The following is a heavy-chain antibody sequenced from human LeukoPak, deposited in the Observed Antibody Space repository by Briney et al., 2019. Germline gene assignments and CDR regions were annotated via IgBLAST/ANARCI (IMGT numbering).Heavy chain of an antibody. J-gene: IGHJ3*02. CDR2: IYYSGST. D-gene: IGHD5-24*01. V-gene: IGHV4-30-4*08. CDR1: GGSISSGDYY. Sequence: PSETLSLTCTVSGGSISSGDYYWSWTRQPPGKGLEWIGYIYYSGSTYYNPSLKSRVTISVDTSKNQFSLKLSSVTAADTAVYYCARDPEMATSDAFDIWGQGTMVTVSS. CDR3: ARDPEMATSDAFDI.